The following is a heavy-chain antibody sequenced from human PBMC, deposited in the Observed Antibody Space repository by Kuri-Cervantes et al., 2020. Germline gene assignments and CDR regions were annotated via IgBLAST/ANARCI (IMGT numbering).Heavy chain of an antibody. J-gene: IGHJ4*02. CDR3: AREGIAVAGHGGYDY. CDR1: GYTFTSYY. CDR2: INPSGGST. Sequence: ASVKVSCKASGYTFTSYYMNWVRQAPGQGLEWMGIINPSGGSTSYAQKFQGRVTMTRDTFTSTVYMELSSLRSEDTAVYYCAREGIAVAGHGGYDYWGQGTLVTVSS. V-gene: IGHV1-46*01. D-gene: IGHD6-19*01.